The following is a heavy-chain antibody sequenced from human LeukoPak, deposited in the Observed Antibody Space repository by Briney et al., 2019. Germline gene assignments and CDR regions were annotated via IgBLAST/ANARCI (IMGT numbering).Heavy chain of an antibody. J-gene: IGHJ5*02. CDR3: ARYSSGWYNWFDP. CDR1: GDITHY. V-gene: IGHV4-39*07. CDR2: IYFSGSA. D-gene: IGHD6-19*01. Sequence: SETLSLTCTVSGDITHYWGWIRQPPGKGLECIGSIYFSGSAYYNPSLKSRVTILVDTSKNQFSLKLSSVTAADTAVYYCARYSSGWYNWFDPWGQGTLVTVSS.